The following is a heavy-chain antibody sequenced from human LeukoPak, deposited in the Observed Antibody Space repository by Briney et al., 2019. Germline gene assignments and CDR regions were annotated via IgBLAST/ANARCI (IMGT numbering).Heavy chain of an antibody. D-gene: IGHD3-10*01. V-gene: IGHV4-61*02. CDR3: ARDRRAYYYGSGSYYDYMDV. J-gene: IGHJ6*03. CDR2: IYTSGST. CDR1: GGSISSGSYY. Sequence: SETLSLTCTVSGGSISSGSYYWSWIRQPAGTGLEWIGRIYTSGSTNYNPSLKSRVTISVDTSKNQFSLKLGSVTAADTAVYYCARDRRAYYYGSGSYYDYMDVWGKGTTVTISS.